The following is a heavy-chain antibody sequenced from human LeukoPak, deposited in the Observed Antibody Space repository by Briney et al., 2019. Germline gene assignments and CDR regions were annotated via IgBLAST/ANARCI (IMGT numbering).Heavy chain of an antibody. V-gene: IGHV3-30-3*01. CDR2: ISYDGSNK. J-gene: IGHJ4*02. Sequence: PGRSLRLSCAASGFTFSSYAMHWVRQAPGKGLEWVAVISYDGSNKYYADSVKGRFTISRDNSKNTLYLQMNSLRAEDTAVYCCATPFSGYGYFDYWGQGTLVTVSS. CDR3: ATPFSGYGYFDY. CDR1: GFTFSSYA. D-gene: IGHD3-22*01.